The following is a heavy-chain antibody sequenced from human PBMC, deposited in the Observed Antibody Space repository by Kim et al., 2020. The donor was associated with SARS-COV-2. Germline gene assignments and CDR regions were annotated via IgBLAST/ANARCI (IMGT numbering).Heavy chain of an antibody. CDR3: ARDRDYYDSSGYYYWYFDL. J-gene: IGHJ2*01. D-gene: IGHD3-22*01. V-gene: IGHV3-7*01. CDR2: IKQDGSEK. Sequence: GGSLRLSCAASGFTFSSYWMSWVRQAPGKGLEWVANIKQDGSEKYYVDSVKGRFTISRDNAKNSLYLQMNSLRAEDTAVYYCARDRDYYDSSGYYYWYFDLWGRGTLVTVSS. CDR1: GFTFSSYW.